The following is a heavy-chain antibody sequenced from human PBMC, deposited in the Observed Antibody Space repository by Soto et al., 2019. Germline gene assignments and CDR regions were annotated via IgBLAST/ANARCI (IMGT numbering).Heavy chain of an antibody. D-gene: IGHD2-21*01. CDR1: GFTFSNYW. CDR2: ISGDGSFT. J-gene: IGHJ4*02. CDR3: ARVGGGAGNFDY. Sequence: EVQLVESGGGLVQPGGSLRLSCGASGFTFSNYWMHWVRQAPGEGLVWVSRISGDGSFTRFADSVKGRFTISRDNAKNTMSLQMNSLRVDDTAVCYCARVGGGAGNFDYWGQGTLVTVSS. V-gene: IGHV3-74*01.